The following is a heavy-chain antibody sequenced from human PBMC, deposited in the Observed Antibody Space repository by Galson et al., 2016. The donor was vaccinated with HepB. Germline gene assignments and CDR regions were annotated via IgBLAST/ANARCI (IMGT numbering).Heavy chain of an antibody. Sequence: SETLSLTCTVSGGSISSHFWSWIRQSPGKGLEWMGFIYYNGSTNYKPSLKSRVAMSVDTSKNQFSLKLNSATAADTAVYYCATDSRFAGYGYGGSCLDAFDIWGQGTMVTVSS. CDR1: GGSISSHF. CDR3: ATDSRFAGYGYGGSCLDAFDI. CDR2: IYYNGST. J-gene: IGHJ3*02. V-gene: IGHV4-59*11. D-gene: IGHD4-23*01.